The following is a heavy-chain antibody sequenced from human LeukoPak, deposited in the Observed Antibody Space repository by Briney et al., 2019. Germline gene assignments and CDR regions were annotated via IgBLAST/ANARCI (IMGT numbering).Heavy chain of an antibody. V-gene: IGHV1-2*02. CDR1: GYTFTGYY. D-gene: IGHD5-18*01. J-gene: IGHJ4*02. Sequence: ASVKVSCKASGYTFTGYYMHWVRQAPGQGLEWMGLINPNSGGTNYAQKFQGRVTMTSDTSISTAYMELSRLRSDDTAVYYCAKDDRIQTRRYSYNYWGQGTLVTVSS. CDR2: INPNSGGT. CDR3: AKDDRIQTRRYSYNY.